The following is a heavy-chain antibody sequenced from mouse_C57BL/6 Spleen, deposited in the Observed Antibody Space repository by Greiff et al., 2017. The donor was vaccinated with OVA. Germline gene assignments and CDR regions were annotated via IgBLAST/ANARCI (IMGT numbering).Heavy chain of an antibody. CDR3: ARDLGTTAFDY. J-gene: IGHJ2*01. D-gene: IGHD1-2*01. V-gene: IGHV5-4*01. CDR2: ISDGGSYT. CDR1: GFTFSSYA. Sequence: EVQLVESGGGLVKPGGSLKLSCAASGFTFSSYAMSWVRQTPEKRLEWVATISDGGSYTYYPDNVKGRFTFSRDNAKNNLYLQMSHLKSEDTAMYYCARDLGTTAFDYWGQGTTLTVSS.